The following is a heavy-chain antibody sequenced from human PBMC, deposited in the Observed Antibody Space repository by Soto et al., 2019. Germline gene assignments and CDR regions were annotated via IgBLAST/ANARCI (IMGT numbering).Heavy chain of an antibody. J-gene: IGHJ4*02. CDR1: GFTFSDYY. CDR3: ARDSGYCSGGSCYPYYFDY. Sequence: GGSLRLSCAASGFTFSDYYMSWIRQAPGKGLEWVSYISSSGSTIYYADSVKGRFTISRDNAKNSLYLQRNSLRAEDTAVYYCARDSGYCSGGSCYPYYFDYWGQGTLVTVSS. V-gene: IGHV3-11*01. D-gene: IGHD2-15*01. CDR2: ISSSGSTI.